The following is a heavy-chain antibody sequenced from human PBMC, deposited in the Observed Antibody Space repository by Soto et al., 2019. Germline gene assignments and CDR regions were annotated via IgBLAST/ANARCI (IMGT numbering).Heavy chain of an antibody. CDR2: ISYDGSDK. CDR3: ARDYYNYYDSSGYSRSPPY. V-gene: IGHV3-30-3*01. CDR1: GFTFSSYA. D-gene: IGHD3-22*01. J-gene: IGHJ4*02. Sequence: PGGSLRLSCAASGFTFSSYAMHWVRQAPGKGLEWVALISYDGSDKDYADSVKGRFTISRDNSRNTLFLQMNSLRAEDTAVYYCARDYYNYYDSSGYSRSPPYWAQETLVTVSS.